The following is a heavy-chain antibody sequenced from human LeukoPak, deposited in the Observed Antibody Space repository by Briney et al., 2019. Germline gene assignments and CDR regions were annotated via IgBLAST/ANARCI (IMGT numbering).Heavy chain of an antibody. J-gene: IGHJ4*02. CDR2: ISSSSSTI. Sequence: PGGSLRLSCAASGFTFSSYSMNWVRQAPGKGLEWVSYISSSSSTIYYADSVKGRFTISRDNAKNSLYLQMNSLRAEDTAVYYCARDQSQWLAAVHGYWGQGTLVTVSS. V-gene: IGHV3-48*04. CDR3: ARDQSQWLAAVHGY. D-gene: IGHD6-19*01. CDR1: GFTFSSYS.